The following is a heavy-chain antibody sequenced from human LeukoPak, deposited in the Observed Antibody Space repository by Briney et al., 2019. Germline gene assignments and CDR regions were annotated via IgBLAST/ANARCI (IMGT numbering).Heavy chain of an antibody. Sequence: PSETLSLTCTVSGGSISSYYWSWIRQPPGKGLKWIGYIYYSGITNYNPSLKSRVTISVDTSKNQFSLKLSSVTAADTAVYYCARDTYYYDSSGYYYDYYYYGMDVWGQGTTVTVSS. J-gene: IGHJ6*02. CDR3: ARDTYYYDSSGYYYDYYYYGMDV. CDR2: IYYSGIT. V-gene: IGHV4-59*01. CDR1: GGSISSYY. D-gene: IGHD3-22*01.